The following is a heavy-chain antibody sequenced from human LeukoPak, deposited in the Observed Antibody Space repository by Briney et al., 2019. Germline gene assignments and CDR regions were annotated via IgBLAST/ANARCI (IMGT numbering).Heavy chain of an antibody. CDR1: GGSISSSNW. V-gene: IGHV4-4*02. J-gene: IGHJ4*02. CDR3: ARARYYDFWSSFDY. Sequence: SGTLSLTCAVSGGSISSSNWWSWVRQPPGKGLEWIGEIYHSGSTNYNPSLKSRVTISVDKSKNQFSLKLSSVTAADTAVYYCARARYYDFWSSFDYWGQGTLVTVSS. CDR2: IYHSGST. D-gene: IGHD3-3*01.